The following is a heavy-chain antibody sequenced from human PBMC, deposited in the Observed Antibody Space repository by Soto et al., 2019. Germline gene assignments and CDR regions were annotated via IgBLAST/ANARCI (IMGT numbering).Heavy chain of an antibody. J-gene: IGHJ4*02. CDR2: ISAYNGNT. Sequence: QVQLVQSGAEVKKPGASVKVSCKASGYTFTSYGISWVRQAPGQGLEWMGWISAYNGNTNYAQKLQGRVTMTTDTSTSTADMELRSLRSDDTAVYYCARVTDYDFWSGYYEGGGSYFDYWGQGTLVTVSS. D-gene: IGHD3-3*01. CDR3: ARVTDYDFWSGYYEGGGSYFDY. V-gene: IGHV1-18*01. CDR1: GYTFTSYG.